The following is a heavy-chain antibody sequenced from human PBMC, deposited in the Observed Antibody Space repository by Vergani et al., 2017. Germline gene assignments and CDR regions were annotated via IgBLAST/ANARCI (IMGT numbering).Heavy chain of an antibody. CDR3: ARDGAKLYYMDV. J-gene: IGHJ6*03. CDR2: INPSGGST. CDR1: GYTFTSYY. V-gene: IGHV1-46*03. D-gene: IGHD1-7*01. Sequence: QVQLVQSGAEVKKPGASVKVSCKASGYTFTSYYMHWVRQAPGQGLEWMGIINPSGGSTSYAQKFQGRVTMTRDTSTSTVYMELSGLRSEDTAVYYCARDGAKLYYMDVWGKGTTVTVSS.